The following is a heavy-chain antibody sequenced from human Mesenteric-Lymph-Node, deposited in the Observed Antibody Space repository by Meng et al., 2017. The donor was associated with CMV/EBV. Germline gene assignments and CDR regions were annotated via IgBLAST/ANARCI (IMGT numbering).Heavy chain of an antibody. J-gene: IGHJ4*02. Sequence: QVQLHQWGAGRLEASETLSATCAVYGWSFSCYYWNWIRQSPEKGLEWIGEINHSGSTTYNPSFTSRIIISVDTSTNQISLNMSSVTAADTAVYYCARGSSYDILTGYFDYWGQGALVTVSS. CDR2: INHSGST. CDR3: ARGSSYDILTGYFDY. D-gene: IGHD3-9*01. CDR1: GWSFSCYY. V-gene: IGHV4-34*01.